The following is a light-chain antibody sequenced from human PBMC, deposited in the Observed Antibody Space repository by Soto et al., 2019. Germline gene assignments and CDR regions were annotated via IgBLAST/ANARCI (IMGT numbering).Light chain of an antibody. CDR2: GAS. CDR3: QQYNNWPPS. V-gene: IGKV3-15*01. J-gene: IGKJ1*01. CDR1: QSVSGN. Sequence: EIVMTQSPATLSVSPGERATLSCRASQSVSGNLAWYQQKPGQAPRLIIYGASTSASGIPARFSGSGSGTESTLTISSLQSEDFAVYYCQQYNNWPPSFGQGTKVEIK.